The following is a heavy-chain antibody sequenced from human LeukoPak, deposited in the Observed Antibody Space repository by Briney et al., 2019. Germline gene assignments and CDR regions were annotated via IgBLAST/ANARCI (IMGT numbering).Heavy chain of an antibody. CDR1: GYTFTSYD. CDR3: ARVVSMGVAATGY. V-gene: IGHV1-8*01. CDR2: MNPNSGNT. D-gene: IGHD2-15*01. Sequence: ASVKVSCKASGYTFTSYDINWVRQATGQGLEWMGWMNPNSGNTGYAQKFQGRVTMTRNTSVSTAYMELSSLRSEDTAVYYCARVVSMGVAATGYWGQGTLVTVSS. J-gene: IGHJ4*02.